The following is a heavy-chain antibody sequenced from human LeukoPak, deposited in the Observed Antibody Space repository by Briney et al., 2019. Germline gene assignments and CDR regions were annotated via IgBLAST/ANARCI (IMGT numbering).Heavy chain of an antibody. D-gene: IGHD1-1*01. CDR1: GFTFSSYA. V-gene: IGHV3-23*01. J-gene: IGHJ4*02. CDR2: ISNSDGKT. Sequence: GGSLRLSCAASGFTFSSYAMSWVRQAPGKGLEWVSTISNSDGKTYYAESVKGRFTISRDNSKNTLYLQTNSLTAEDTAIYYCAKATGTLGNWDQGTLVTVSS. CDR3: AKATGTLGN.